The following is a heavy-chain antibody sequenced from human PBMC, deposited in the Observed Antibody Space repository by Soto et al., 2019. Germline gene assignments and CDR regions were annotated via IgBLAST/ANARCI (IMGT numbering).Heavy chain of an antibody. CDR2: ISAYNGNT. J-gene: IGHJ4*02. V-gene: IGHV1-18*01. CDR1: GYTFTSYG. CDR3: ARDNPSYNSSGWPGFDY. Sequence: ASVKVSCKASGYTFTSYGISWVRQAPGQGLEWMGWISAYNGNTNYAQKLQGRVTMTTDTSTSTAYMELRSLRSDDTAVYYCARDNPSYNSSGWPGFDYWGQGTLVTVSS. D-gene: IGHD6-19*01.